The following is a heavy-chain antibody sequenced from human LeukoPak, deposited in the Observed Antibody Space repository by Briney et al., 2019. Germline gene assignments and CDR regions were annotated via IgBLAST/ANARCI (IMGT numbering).Heavy chain of an antibody. Sequence: GGPLRLSCAASGFTFSSYSMNWVRQAPGRGLEWVSSISSSSSYIYYADSVKGRFTISRDNAKNSLYLQMNSLRAEGTAVYYCARGGPGSFDYWGQGTLVTVS. CDR1: GFTFSSYS. CDR2: ISSSSSYI. D-gene: IGHD2-15*01. V-gene: IGHV3-21*01. CDR3: ARGGPGSFDY. J-gene: IGHJ4*02.